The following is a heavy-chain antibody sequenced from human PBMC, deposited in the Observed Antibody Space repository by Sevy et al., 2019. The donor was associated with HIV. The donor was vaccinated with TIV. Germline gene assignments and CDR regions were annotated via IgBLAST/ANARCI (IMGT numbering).Heavy chain of an antibody. CDR2: VSSDGSEI. J-gene: IGHJ4*02. CDR3: ARDQLGSIDY. CDR1: GFTFSTYA. V-gene: IGHV3-30-3*01. D-gene: IGHD7-27*01. Sequence: GGSLRLSCAVSGFTFSTYAMHWVRQAPGKGLECVAIVSSDGSEINYADSVKGRFTISRDNSRKTLYLQMNSLRTEDTALYYCARDQLGSIDYWGQGTLVTVSS.